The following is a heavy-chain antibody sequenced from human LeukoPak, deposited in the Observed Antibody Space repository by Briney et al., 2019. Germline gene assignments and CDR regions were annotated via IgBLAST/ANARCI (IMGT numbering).Heavy chain of an antibody. CDR3: ARGLAMLYNY. CDR1: GFTFSSYS. J-gene: IGHJ4*02. CDR2: ISSSSSYI. V-gene: IGHV3-21*01. D-gene: IGHD2-8*01. Sequence: GGSLRLSCAASGFTFSSYSMNWVRQAPGKGPEWVSSISSSSSYIYYADSVKGRFTISRDNAKNSLYLQMNSLRAEDTAVYYCARGLAMLYNYWGQGTLVTVSS.